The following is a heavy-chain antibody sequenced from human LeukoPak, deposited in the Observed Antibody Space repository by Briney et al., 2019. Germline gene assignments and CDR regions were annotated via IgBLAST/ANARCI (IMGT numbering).Heavy chain of an antibody. CDR3: ARHPRNGSYPFYYYGMDV. V-gene: IGHV4-39*01. Sequence: KPSETLSLTCTVSGGPISSSSYYWGWIRQPPGKGLEWIGTIYYSGSTYYNPSLKSRVTISVDTSKNQFSLKLSSVTAADTAVCYCARHPRNGSYPFYYYGMDVWGQGTTVTVSS. J-gene: IGHJ6*02. CDR1: GGPISSSSYY. CDR2: IYYSGST. D-gene: IGHD1-26*01.